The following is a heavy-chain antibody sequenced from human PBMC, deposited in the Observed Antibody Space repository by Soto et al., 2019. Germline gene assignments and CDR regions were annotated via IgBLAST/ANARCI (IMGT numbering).Heavy chain of an antibody. CDR2: IKQDGSEK. V-gene: IGHV3-7*03. J-gene: IGHJ4*01. Sequence: EVQLVESGGGLVQPGGSLRLSCAASGFTFSSYWMSWVRQAPGKGLEWVANIKQDGSEKYYVDSVKGRLTISRDNAKNSLYLQMNSLRAEDTAVYYCARESPTGAIFGVGPFDYWGHGTLVTVSS. CDR3: ARESPTGAIFGVGPFDY. D-gene: IGHD3-3*01. CDR1: GFTFSSYW.